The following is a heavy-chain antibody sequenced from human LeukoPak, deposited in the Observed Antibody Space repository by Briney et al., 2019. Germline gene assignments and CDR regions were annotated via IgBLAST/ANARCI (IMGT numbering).Heavy chain of an antibody. Sequence: ASVKVSCKASGYIFTSYGISWVRQAPGQGLEWMGWISAYNGNTNYAQKLQGRVTMTTDTSTSTAYMELRSLRSDDTAVYYCARDLRLLWFGELSEGGFDYWGQGTLVTVSS. CDR1: GYIFTSYG. CDR3: ARDLRLLWFGELSEGGFDY. CDR2: ISAYNGNT. D-gene: IGHD3-10*01. V-gene: IGHV1-18*01. J-gene: IGHJ4*02.